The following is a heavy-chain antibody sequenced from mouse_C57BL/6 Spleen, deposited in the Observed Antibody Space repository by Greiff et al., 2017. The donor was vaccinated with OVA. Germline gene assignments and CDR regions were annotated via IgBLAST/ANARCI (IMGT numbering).Heavy chain of an antibody. D-gene: IGHD1-1*01. CDR1: GYTFTDYY. CDR3: ARGGYYGPDY. Sequence: VQLQQSGPELVKPGASVKISCKASGYTFTDYYMNWVKQSHGKSLEWIGDINPNNGGTSYNQKFKGKATLTVDKSSSTAYMELRSLTSEDSAVYYCARGGYYGPDYWGQGTTLTVSS. V-gene: IGHV1-26*01. J-gene: IGHJ2*01. CDR2: INPNNGGT.